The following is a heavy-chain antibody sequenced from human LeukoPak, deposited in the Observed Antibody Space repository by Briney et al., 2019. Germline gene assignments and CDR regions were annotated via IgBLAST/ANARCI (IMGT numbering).Heavy chain of an antibody. CDR3: ASSLEPGIAVAGTYYFDY. V-gene: IGHV5-10-1*01. Sequence: GESLKISCKGSGYSFTSYWISWVRQMPGKGLEWMGRIDPSDSYTNYSPSSQGHVTISADKSISTAYLQWSSLKASDTAMYYCASSLEPGIAVAGTYYFDYWGQGTLVTVSS. CDR1: GYSFTSYW. CDR2: IDPSDSYT. D-gene: IGHD6-19*01. J-gene: IGHJ4*02.